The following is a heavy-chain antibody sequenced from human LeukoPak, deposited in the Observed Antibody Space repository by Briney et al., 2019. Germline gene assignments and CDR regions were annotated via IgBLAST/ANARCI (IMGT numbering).Heavy chain of an antibody. CDR1: GYTFTTYG. CDR3: ARDFLSTNGVCHDCFDP. V-gene: IGHV1-18*01. D-gene: IGHD2-8*01. Sequence: GASVKVSCKSSGYTFTTYGISWVRQAPGQGLEWMGWIGTYNGDTNYAQKLQGRVTMTTDSSTTTAYMELRSLRSDDTAVYYCARDFLSTNGVCHDCFDPWGQGTLVTVSS. J-gene: IGHJ5*02. CDR2: IGTYNGDT.